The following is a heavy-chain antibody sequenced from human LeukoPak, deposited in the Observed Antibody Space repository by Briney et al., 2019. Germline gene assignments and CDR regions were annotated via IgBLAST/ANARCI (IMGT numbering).Heavy chain of an antibody. D-gene: IGHD4-11*01. CDR2: ISSSSSYA. J-gene: IGHJ4*02. Sequence: PGGSLRLSCAASGFTFSDYYMSWIRQAPGKGLQWVSYISSSSSYANYADSVKGRVTISRDNAKNSLYLQMNSLRDDDTAVYYCARGSNGFHPQAPLDYWGQGTLVTVSS. CDR1: GFTFSDYY. V-gene: IGHV3-11*05. CDR3: ARGSNGFHPQAPLDY.